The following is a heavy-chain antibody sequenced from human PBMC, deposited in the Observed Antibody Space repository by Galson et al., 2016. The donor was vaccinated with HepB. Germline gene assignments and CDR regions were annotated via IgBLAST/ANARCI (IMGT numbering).Heavy chain of an antibody. V-gene: IGHV7-4-1*02. Sequence: SVKVSCKASGYTFTNYPMIWVRQAPGQGLEWMGWIHTNTGNPTYAQGFTGRFVFSLDTSVSTAYLEISSLKAEDTAMYFCAIPYYDFWSRDLHPWGQGTLVTVSS. CDR2: IHTNTGNP. D-gene: IGHD3-3*01. J-gene: IGHJ5*02. CDR1: GYTFTNYP. CDR3: AIPYYDFWSRDLHP.